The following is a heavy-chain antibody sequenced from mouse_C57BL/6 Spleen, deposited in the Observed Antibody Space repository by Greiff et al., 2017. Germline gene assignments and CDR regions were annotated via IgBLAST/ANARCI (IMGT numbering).Heavy chain of an antibody. V-gene: IGHV5-4*03. CDR1: GFTFSSYA. CDR3: ARGPPYYFDY. CDR2: ISDGGSYT. J-gene: IGHJ2*01. Sequence: EVKVVESGGGLVKPGGSLKLSCAASGFTFSSYAMSWVRQTPEKRLEWVATISDGGSYTYYPDNVKGRFTISRDNAKNNLYLQMSHLKSEDTAMYYCARGPPYYFDYWGQGTTLTVSP.